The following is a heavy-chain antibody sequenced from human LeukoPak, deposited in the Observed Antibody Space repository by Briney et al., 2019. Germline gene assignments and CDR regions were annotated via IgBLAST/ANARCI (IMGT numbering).Heavy chain of an antibody. CDR1: GFTFSSYS. D-gene: IGHD3-3*01. Sequence: GGSLRLSCAASGFTFSSYSMNWVRQAPGKGLEWVSYISSSSSTIYYADSVKGRFTISRDNAKNSLYLQMNSLRAEDTAVYYCAREYYDFWSGPTPHFDYWGQGTLVTVSS. J-gene: IGHJ4*02. CDR2: ISSSSSTI. V-gene: IGHV3-48*01. CDR3: AREYYDFWSGPTPHFDY.